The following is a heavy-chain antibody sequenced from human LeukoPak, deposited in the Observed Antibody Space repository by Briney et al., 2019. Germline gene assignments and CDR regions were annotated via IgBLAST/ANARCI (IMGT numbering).Heavy chain of an antibody. CDR2: ISYDGSNK. Sequence: GGSLRLSCAASGFTFSSYGMHWVRQAPGKGLEWVAVISYDGSNKYYADSVKGRFTISRDNSKNTLYLQMNSLRAEDTAVYYCARDISMDYWGQGTLVTVSS. D-gene: IGHD2-2*01. V-gene: IGHV3-30*19. CDR1: GFTFSSYG. CDR3: ARDISMDY. J-gene: IGHJ4*02.